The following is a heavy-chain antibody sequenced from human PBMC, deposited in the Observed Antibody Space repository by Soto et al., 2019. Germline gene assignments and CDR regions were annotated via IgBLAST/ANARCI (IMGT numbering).Heavy chain of an antibody. CDR2: FYYSGST. CDR3: ARNYCLVAFDI. CDR1: GGSISSYY. Sequence: QVQLQESGPGLVKPSETLSLTCTVSGGSISSYYWSWIRQPPGKGLEWIGYFYYSGSTNYNPSPKSPVTISVDTPKNQFSQKLSSVTAADTAVYYCARNYCLVAFDIWGQGTMVTVSS. J-gene: IGHJ3*02. D-gene: IGHD1-7*01. V-gene: IGHV4-59*01.